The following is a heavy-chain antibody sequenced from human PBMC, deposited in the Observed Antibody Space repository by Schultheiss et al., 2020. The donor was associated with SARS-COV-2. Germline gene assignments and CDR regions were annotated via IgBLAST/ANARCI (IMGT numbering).Heavy chain of an antibody. CDR1: GFTFSSYE. D-gene: IGHD3-22*01. J-gene: IGHJ6*02. CDR2: ISSSGSTI. Sequence: GGSLRLSCAASGFTFSSYEMNWVRQAPGKGLEWVSYISSSGSTIYYADSVKGRFTISRDNAKNSLYLQMNSLRAEDAAVYYCARSDLRSSGYYYLPYGMDVWGQGTTVTVSS. V-gene: IGHV3-48*03. CDR3: ARSDLRSSGYYYLPYGMDV.